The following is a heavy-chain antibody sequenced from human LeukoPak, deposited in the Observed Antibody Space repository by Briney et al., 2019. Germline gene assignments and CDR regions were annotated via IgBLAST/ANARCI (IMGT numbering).Heavy chain of an antibody. Sequence: GGSLRLSCAASGFTVSSNYMSWVRQAPGKGLEWVSVIYSGGSTYYADSVKGRFTISRHNSKNTLYLQMNSLRAEDTAVYYCARDRRYYGSGSYYYYGMDVWGQGTTVTVSS. CDR2: IYSGGST. J-gene: IGHJ6*02. CDR1: GFTVSSNY. CDR3: ARDRRYYGSGSYYYYGMDV. D-gene: IGHD3-10*01. V-gene: IGHV3-53*04.